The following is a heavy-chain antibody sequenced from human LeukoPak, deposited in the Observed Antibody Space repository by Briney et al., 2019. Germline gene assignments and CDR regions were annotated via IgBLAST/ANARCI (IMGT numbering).Heavy chain of an antibody. J-gene: IGHJ5*02. V-gene: IGHV1-2*05. CDR2: ISPNSGVP. Sequence: ASVKVSCKASGYTFTSYGISWVRQAPGQGLEWLGRISPNSGVPNYAQKFQGRVTITRDTSVNTVYMELSGLKSDDTGAYYCAREVGYSTSWYGRFDPWGQGTVVTVSS. CDR3: AREVGYSTSWYGRFDP. CDR1: GYTFTSYG. D-gene: IGHD6-13*01.